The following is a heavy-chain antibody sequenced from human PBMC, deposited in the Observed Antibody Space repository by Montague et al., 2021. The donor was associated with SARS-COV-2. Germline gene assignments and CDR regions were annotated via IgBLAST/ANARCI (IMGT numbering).Heavy chain of an antibody. CDR2: FSYSDST. J-gene: IGHJ5*02. CDR3: GRHMGHVLVSVTGANWFDP. V-gene: IGHV4-39*01. Sequence: SETLSLTCSVSGASISTSTDHWAWIRQSPGKGLEWVGSFSYSDSTHYNPSLRSRVTISVDSTKNQFSLKLNSVTAADTAIYYCGRHMGHVLVSVTGANWFDPWGQGTLVTVSS. D-gene: IGHD5/OR15-5a*01. CDR1: GASISTSTDH.